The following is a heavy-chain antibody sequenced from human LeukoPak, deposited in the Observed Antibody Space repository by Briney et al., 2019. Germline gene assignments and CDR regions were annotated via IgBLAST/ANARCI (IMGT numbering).Heavy chain of an antibody. CDR2: KKQDGSEK. Sequence: GGSLRLSCAASGLPFSSYWVRWVRQAPGKGLEWVANKKQDGSEKYYVDSEKGRFTISRDNAKNSLCLQMDSMRAEDTAVYYCARGRSNDYWGQGTLVTVSS. D-gene: IGHD4-11*01. CDR3: ARGRSNDY. CDR1: GLPFSSYW. J-gene: IGHJ4*02. V-gene: IGHV3-7*01.